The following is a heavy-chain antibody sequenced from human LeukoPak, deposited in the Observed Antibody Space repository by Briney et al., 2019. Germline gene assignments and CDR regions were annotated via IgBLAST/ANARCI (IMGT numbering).Heavy chain of an antibody. V-gene: IGHV1-2*02. Sequence: ASVKVSCKASGYTFTGYYMHWVRQAPGQGLEWIGWINPNSGGTNYAQKFQGRVTMTGDTSISTAYMELSRLRSDDTAVYYCARDPTIFGVVIIEYYFDYWGQGTLVTVSS. CDR2: INPNSGGT. CDR3: ARDPTIFGVVIIEYYFDY. CDR1: GYTFTGYY. J-gene: IGHJ4*02. D-gene: IGHD3-3*01.